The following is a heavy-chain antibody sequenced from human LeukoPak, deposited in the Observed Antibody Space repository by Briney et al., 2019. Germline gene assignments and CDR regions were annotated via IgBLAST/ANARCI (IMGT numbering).Heavy chain of an antibody. CDR1: GFTFSSYA. CDR3: AKDNRPNYSGSYGCLDY. CDR2: ISGSGGST. D-gene: IGHD1-26*01. V-gene: IGHV3-23*01. Sequence: GGSLRLSCAASGFTFSSYAMSWVRQAPGKGLEWVSAISGSGGSTYCADSVKGRFTISRDNSKNTLYLQMNSLRAEDTAVYYCAKDNRPNYSGSYGCLDYWGQGTLVTVSS. J-gene: IGHJ4*02.